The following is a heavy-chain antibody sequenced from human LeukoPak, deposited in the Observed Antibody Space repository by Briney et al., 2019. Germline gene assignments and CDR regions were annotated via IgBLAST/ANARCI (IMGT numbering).Heavy chain of an antibody. V-gene: IGHV4-39*02. J-gene: IGHJ5*02. Sequence: SETLSLTCNVSGGSISGSNNYWGWIRQPPGKGLEWLGSIYYGGSIYYNTPLKSRVTISVDTSKNHFSLRLTSVTAADTAVYYCATRTPSTLRRRFDPWGQGTLVTVSS. CDR3: ATRTPSTLRRRFDP. CDR1: GGSISGSNNY. D-gene: IGHD4-17*01. CDR2: IYYGGSI.